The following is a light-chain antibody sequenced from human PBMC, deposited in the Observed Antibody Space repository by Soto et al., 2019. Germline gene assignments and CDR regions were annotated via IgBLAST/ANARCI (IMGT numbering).Light chain of an antibody. Sequence: QSVLTQPPSASGSPGQSVAISCTGTSSDVAGYNYVSWYQQHPGKAPKLMIYEVNKRPSAVPDRFSGSKSGNTASLTVSGLQAEDEADYYCSSYAGSSNVFGTGTKVTVL. CDR2: EVN. CDR1: SSDVAGYNY. V-gene: IGLV2-8*01. CDR3: SSYAGSSNV. J-gene: IGLJ1*01.